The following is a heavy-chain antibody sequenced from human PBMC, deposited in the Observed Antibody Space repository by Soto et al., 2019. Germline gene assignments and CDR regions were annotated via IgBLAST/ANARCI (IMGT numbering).Heavy chain of an antibody. D-gene: IGHD5-12*01. CDR3: AKDLRGYDRGGGFDY. J-gene: IGHJ4*02. Sequence: GGSLRLSCAASGFTFSSYGMHWVRQAPGKGLEWVAVISYDGSNKYYADSVKGRFTISRDNSKNTLYLQMNRLRAEDTAGYYCAKDLRGYDRGGGFDYWGQGTLVTVSS. V-gene: IGHV3-30*18. CDR1: GFTFSSYG. CDR2: ISYDGSNK.